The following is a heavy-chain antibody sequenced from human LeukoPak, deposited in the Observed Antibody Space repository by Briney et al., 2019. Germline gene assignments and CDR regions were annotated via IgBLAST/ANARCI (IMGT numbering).Heavy chain of an antibody. CDR3: ARESSNSRGVVPADY. V-gene: IGHV3-30-3*01. CDR1: GFAFSSYA. Sequence: QPGGSLRLSCAASGFAFSSYAMHWVRQAPGKGLEWVAVISYDGSNKYYADSVKGRFTISRDNSKNTLYLQMNSLRAEDTAVYYCARESSNSRGVVPADYWGQGTLVTVSS. D-gene: IGHD2-2*01. J-gene: IGHJ4*02. CDR2: ISYDGSNK.